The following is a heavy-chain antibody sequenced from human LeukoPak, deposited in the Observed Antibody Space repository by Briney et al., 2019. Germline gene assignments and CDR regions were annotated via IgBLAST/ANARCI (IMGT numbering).Heavy chain of an antibody. Sequence: GGSLRLSCGAAGFTLSEYWMSWDRQAPGRGPEWVANIKGDGSKIYYVDSVKGRFTISRDNDKNSLYLQMNNLRVEDTAVYHCARDGSCLDFSGQGALVTVSS. CDR3: ARDGSCLDF. D-gene: IGHD2-15*01. J-gene: IGHJ4*02. V-gene: IGHV3-7*01. CDR1: GFTLSEYW. CDR2: IKGDGSKI.